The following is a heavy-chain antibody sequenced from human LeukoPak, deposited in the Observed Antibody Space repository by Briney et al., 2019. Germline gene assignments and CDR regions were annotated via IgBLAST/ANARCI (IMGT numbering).Heavy chain of an antibody. V-gene: IGHV2-5*01. J-gene: IGHJ4*02. CDR2: SYWNNDK. Sequence: SGPTLVKPTQTLTLTCTFSGFSLTTDGVAVAWIRQPPGKALEWLAVSYWNNDKSYSPSLKSRLTMTKDTAKNQVVLIMTDMAPVDTGTYYCAHKGRGSGSYTMWGQGILVTVSS. D-gene: IGHD3-10*01. CDR1: GFSLTTDGVA. CDR3: AHKGRGSGSYTM.